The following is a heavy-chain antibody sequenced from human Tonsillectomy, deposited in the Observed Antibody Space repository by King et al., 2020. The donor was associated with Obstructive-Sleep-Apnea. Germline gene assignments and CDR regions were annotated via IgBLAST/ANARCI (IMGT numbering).Heavy chain of an antibody. CDR3: AREGAAATNWFDP. V-gene: IGHV4-39*06. J-gene: IGHJ5*02. D-gene: IGHD2-15*01. CDR2: IYYSGRA. Sequence: RLQLQESGPGLVKPSETLSLTCTVSGGSISSSSYYWGWIRQPPGKGLEWIGSIYYSGRAYYNPSVKSRVTISVDTSKNQFSLKLNSVTAADTAVYYCAREGAAATNWFDPWGQGTLVTVSS. CDR1: GGSISSSSYY.